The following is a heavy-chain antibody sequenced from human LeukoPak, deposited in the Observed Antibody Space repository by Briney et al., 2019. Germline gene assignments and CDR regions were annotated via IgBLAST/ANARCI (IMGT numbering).Heavy chain of an antibody. V-gene: IGHV1-24*01. D-gene: IGHD3-10*01. CDR3: ATGLDYGSGSYLSDAFDI. CDR2: FDPEDGET. Sequence: ASVKVSCKVSGYTLTELSMHWVRQAPGKGLEWMGGFDPEDGETIYAQKFQGRVTMTGDTSTDTAYMELSSLRSEDTAVYYCATGLDYGSGSYLSDAFDIWGQGTTVTVSS. CDR1: GYTLTELS. J-gene: IGHJ3*02.